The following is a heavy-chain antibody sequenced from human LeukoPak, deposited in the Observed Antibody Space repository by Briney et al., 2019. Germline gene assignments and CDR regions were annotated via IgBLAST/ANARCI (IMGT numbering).Heavy chain of an antibody. V-gene: IGHV1-46*01. J-gene: IGHJ6*02. CDR3: ARDAGGYSGKYGMDV. D-gene: IGHD5-12*01. Sequence: ASVKVSCKASGYTFTSYYMHWVRQAPGQGLEWMGIINPSGGSTSYAQKFQGRVTMTRDTSTSTVYMKLSSLRSEDTAVYYCARDAGGYSGKYGMDVWGQGTTVTVSS. CDR2: INPSGGST. CDR1: GYTFTSYY.